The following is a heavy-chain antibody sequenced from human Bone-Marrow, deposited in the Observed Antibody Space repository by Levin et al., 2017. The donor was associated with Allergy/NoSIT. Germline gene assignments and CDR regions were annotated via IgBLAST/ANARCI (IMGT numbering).Heavy chain of an antibody. V-gene: IGHV4-34*01. CDR2: INHSGST. CDR1: GGSFSGYY. CDR3: AGLPYYDFWSGYYKGYYDYGMDV. J-gene: IGHJ6*02. D-gene: IGHD3-3*01. Sequence: SETLSLTCAVYGGSFSGYYWSWIRQPPGKGLEWIGEINHSGSTNYNPSLKSRVTISVDTSKNQFSLKLSSVTAADTAVYYCAGLPYYDFWSGYYKGYYDYGMDVWGQGTTVTVSS.